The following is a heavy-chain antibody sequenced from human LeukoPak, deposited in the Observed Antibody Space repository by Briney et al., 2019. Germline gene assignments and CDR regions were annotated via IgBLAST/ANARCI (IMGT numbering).Heavy chain of an antibody. Sequence: GGSLTLSCVGSGFTFSSYAMNWVRQAPGKGLEWVSGISGSGSASYYADSVKGRFTISRDNSRNTLYLQMNYLSVDDTAVYYCTKARYRNAWDYSDYWGQGTLVTVSS. CDR2: ISGSGSAS. V-gene: IGHV3-23*01. CDR3: TKARYRNAWDYSDY. D-gene: IGHD6-19*01. CDR1: GFTFSSYA. J-gene: IGHJ4*02.